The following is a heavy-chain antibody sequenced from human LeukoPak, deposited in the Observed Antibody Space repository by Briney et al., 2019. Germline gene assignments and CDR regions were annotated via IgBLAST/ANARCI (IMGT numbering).Heavy chain of an antibody. J-gene: IGHJ4*02. Sequence: ASVKVSCKASGYTFTSYYMHWVRQAPGQGLEWMGIINPSGGSTSYAQKFQDRFTMTRNTSISTAYMELSSLRSDDTAVYYCARGPPNWGYDYWGPGTLVTVSS. D-gene: IGHD7-27*01. CDR2: INPSGGST. CDR3: ARGPPNWGYDY. V-gene: IGHV1-46*01. CDR1: GYTFTSYY.